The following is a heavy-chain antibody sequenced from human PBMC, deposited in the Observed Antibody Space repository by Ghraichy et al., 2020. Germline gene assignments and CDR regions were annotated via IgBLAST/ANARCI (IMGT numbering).Heavy chain of an antibody. CDR2: IKQDGSEK. D-gene: IGHD3-16*01. CDR3: ARDQGHDFAGESDAFDI. V-gene: IGHV3-7*03. J-gene: IGHJ3*02. Sequence: LTCAASGFTFSSYWMSWVRQAPGKGLEWVANIKQDGSEKYYVDSVKGRFTISRDNAKNSLYLQMNSLRAEDTAVYYCARDQGHDFAGESDAFDIWGQGTMVTVSS. CDR1: GFTFSSYW.